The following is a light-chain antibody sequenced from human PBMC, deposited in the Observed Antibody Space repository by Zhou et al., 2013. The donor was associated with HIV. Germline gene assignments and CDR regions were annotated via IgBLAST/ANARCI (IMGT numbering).Light chain of an antibody. J-gene: IGKJ1*01. CDR3: QQYDNLPRT. CDR1: QTISNY. V-gene: IGKV1-33*01. Sequence: DIQMTQSPSSLSASAGDRVTITCRASQTISNYLNWYQQKPGKAPKLLIYDASNLETGVPSRFSGSGSGTDFTFTISSLQPEDIATYYCQQYDNLPRTFGQGTKVEIK. CDR2: DAS.